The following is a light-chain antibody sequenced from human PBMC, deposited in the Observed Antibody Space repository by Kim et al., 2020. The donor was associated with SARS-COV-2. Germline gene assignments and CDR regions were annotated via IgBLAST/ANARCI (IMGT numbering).Light chain of an antibody. V-gene: IGKV3-15*01. Sequence: EIVMTQSPATLSVSPGERVTLSCRASQSISGNLGWYQQKPGQAPRLLIYAASTRATGIPARFSGSGSGTEFTLTINNLQSEDFAVYCCQQYNDCPWTFGERTQVKIK. J-gene: IGKJ1*01. CDR3: QQYNDCPWT. CDR1: QSISGN. CDR2: AAS.